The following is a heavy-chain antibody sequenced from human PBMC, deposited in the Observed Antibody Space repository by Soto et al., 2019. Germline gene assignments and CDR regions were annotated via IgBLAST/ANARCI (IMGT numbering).Heavy chain of an antibody. CDR1: GYTFASYD. CDR3: ARGKGTRGSRPDP. Sequence: QVQLVQSGAEVKKPGASVKVSCKASGYTFASYDINWVRQATGQGLEWMGWMNPNSGNTGYAQKFRGRLTMTRDTFMSTAYMELSSLRAEDTAVYYCARGKGTRGSRPDPGGQGTLVTVSA. D-gene: IGHD3-10*01. V-gene: IGHV1-8*01. J-gene: IGHJ5*02. CDR2: MNPNSGNT.